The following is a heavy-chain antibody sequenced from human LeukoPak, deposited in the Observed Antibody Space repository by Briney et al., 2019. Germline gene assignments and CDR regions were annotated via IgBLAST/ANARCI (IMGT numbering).Heavy chain of an antibody. V-gene: IGHV4-59*01. J-gene: IGHJ2*01. CDR3: ARDSSGYDSGWYFDL. Sequence: SETLSLTSTVSGGSISPYHWNWIPQPPGKGLEWIGYIHYSGRTDYNPSLNSRLTITVDTSNSQFSLKVTSVTAADTAVYYCARDSSGYDSGWYFDLWGRGTLVTVSS. CDR2: IHYSGRT. D-gene: IGHD5-12*01. CDR1: GGSISPYH.